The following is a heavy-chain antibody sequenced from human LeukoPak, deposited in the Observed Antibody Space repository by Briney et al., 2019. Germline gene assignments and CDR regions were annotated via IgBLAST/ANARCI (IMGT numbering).Heavy chain of an antibody. D-gene: IGHD3-9*01. CDR3: AKDRGDYDILTGSPLDY. Sequence: GGSLRLSCAASGFTFSSYGMSWVRQAPGKGLEWVSAISGSGGSTYYADSVKGRFTISRDNSKNTLYLQMNSLRAEDTAVYYCAKDRGDYDILTGSPLDYWGQGTLVTVSS. CDR2: ISGSGGST. V-gene: IGHV3-23*01. CDR1: GFTFSSYG. J-gene: IGHJ4*02.